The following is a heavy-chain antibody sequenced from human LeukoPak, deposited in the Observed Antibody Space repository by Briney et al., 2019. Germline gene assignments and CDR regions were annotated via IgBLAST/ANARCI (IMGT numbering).Heavy chain of an antibody. CDR2: MYPDSGDT. CDR3: ARGFYADYHTD. Sequence: ASVKLSCKTSGYTFTDYCINWVRQAPGQRLEWMGWMYPDSGDTNYVQKFQGRVTLTRDTSITTAYMELTRLTSDDTAVYYCARGFYADYHTDWGQGTLVTVSS. V-gene: IGHV1-2*02. CDR1: GYTFTDYC. J-gene: IGHJ4*02. D-gene: IGHD4-17*01.